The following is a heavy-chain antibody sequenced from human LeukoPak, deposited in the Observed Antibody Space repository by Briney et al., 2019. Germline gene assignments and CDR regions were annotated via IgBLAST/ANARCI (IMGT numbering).Heavy chain of an antibody. CDR2: ISGSGGST. D-gene: IGHD2-2*01. CDR3: ARDDCSTTSCLDH. Sequence: GGSLRLSCAASGFTFSSYAMSWVRQAPGKGLEWVSAISGSGGSTYYADSVKGRFTISRDDSKNTLYLQMNSLRAEDTSLYYCARDDCSTTSCLDHWGQGTLVSVSS. V-gene: IGHV3-23*01. CDR1: GFTFSSYA. J-gene: IGHJ4*02.